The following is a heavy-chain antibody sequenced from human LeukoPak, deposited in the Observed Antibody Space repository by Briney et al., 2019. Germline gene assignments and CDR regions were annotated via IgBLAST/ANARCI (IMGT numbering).Heavy chain of an antibody. J-gene: IGHJ4*02. D-gene: IGHD3-22*01. CDR3: ARATYHYDSSGYLSF. CDR2: INPNSGGT. Sequence: GASVKVSCTASGYTFTGYYMHWVRQAPGQGLEWMGWINPNSGGTNYAQKFQGWVTMTRDTSISTAYMELSRLRSDDTAVYYCARATYHYDSSGYLSFWGQGTLVTVSS. V-gene: IGHV1-2*04. CDR1: GYTFTGYY.